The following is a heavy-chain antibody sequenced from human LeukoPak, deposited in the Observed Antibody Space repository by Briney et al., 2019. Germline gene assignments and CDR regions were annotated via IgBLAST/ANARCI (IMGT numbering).Heavy chain of an antibody. Sequence: GETLRISCKGSGYSFTSYWISWVRQMPGKGLECMGRIDPSDSYTNYSPSFQGHVTISADKSISTAYLQWSSLKASDTAMYYCARLAVTSYYYYGMDVWGQGTTVTVSS. CDR2: IDPSDSYT. V-gene: IGHV5-10-1*01. CDR1: GYSFTSYW. D-gene: IGHD4-17*01. J-gene: IGHJ6*02. CDR3: ARLAVTSYYYYGMDV.